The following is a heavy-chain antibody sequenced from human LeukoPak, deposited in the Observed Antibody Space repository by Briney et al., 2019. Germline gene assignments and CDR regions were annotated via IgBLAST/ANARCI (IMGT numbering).Heavy chain of an antibody. J-gene: IGHJ5*02. Sequence: SQTLSLTCAVSGGSISSGGYSWSWIRQPPGKGLVWIGYIYHSGSTYYNPSLKSRVTISVDRSKNQFSLKLSSVTAADTAVYYCAGSIAAAGTAGEDWFDPWGQGTLVTVSS. CDR3: AGSIAAAGTAGEDWFDP. CDR2: IYHSGST. D-gene: IGHD6-13*01. CDR1: GGSISSGGYS. V-gene: IGHV4-30-2*01.